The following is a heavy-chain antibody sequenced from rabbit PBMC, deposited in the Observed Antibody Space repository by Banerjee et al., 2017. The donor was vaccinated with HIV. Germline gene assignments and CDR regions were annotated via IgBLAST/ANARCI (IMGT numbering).Heavy chain of an antibody. CDR2: INSITFNS. Sequence: QEQLEESGGGLVKPEGSLTLTCKASGFSFSISSEMCWVRQAPGKGLEWIACINSITFNSFDASSAKGSSIISKTSTTTMMLQMSIPTAADTASFFGARDLAGFTSWDLNFWGPGTLVTVS. D-gene: IGHD4-1*01. CDR1: GFSFSISSE. V-gene: IGHV1S45*01. CDR3: ARDLAGFTSWDLNF. J-gene: IGHJ6*01.